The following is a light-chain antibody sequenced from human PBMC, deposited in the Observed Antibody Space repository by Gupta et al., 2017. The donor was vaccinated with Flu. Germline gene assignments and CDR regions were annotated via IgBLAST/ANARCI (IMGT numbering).Light chain of an antibody. CDR1: GSNSGAGYD. CDR2: GNA. V-gene: IGLV1-40*01. Sequence: TISFTGSGSNSGAGYDVHGYQQLPGTAPKPLIYGNANRPPGVPDRFSGSKSGTAASLAITGLQAEDEADDDCQSYDSSLSALYVFGTGTKVTVL. CDR3: QSYDSSLSALYV. J-gene: IGLJ1*01.